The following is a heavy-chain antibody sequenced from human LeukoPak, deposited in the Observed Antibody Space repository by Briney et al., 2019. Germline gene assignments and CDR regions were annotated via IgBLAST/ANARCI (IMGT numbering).Heavy chain of an antibody. CDR2: INDSGST. J-gene: IGHJ4*02. D-gene: IGHD3-22*01. Sequence: PSETLSLTCTVSGGSISSSSYSWGWIRQPPGKGLEWIGEINDSGSTNYNPSLKSRVTISVDTSKNQFSLKLSSVTAADTAVYYCARVPSPHYYDSSGYSAYFDYWGQGTLVTVSS. V-gene: IGHV4-39*07. CDR1: GGSISSSSYS. CDR3: ARVPSPHYYDSSGYSAYFDY.